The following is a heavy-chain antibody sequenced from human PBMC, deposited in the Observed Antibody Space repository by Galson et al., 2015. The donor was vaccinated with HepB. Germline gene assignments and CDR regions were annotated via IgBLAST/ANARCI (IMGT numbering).Heavy chain of an antibody. CDR3: ARDRRDPLAGGYSFDY. J-gene: IGHJ4*02. CDR1: GYTFTDYF. CDR2: INPNSGGT. V-gene: IGHV1-2*02. Sequence: SVKVSCKASGYTFTDYFMHWVRQAPGQGLEWMGWINPNSGGTYYAQKFQGRVTMNRDTSISTAYMELSRLTSDDTAVYYCARDRRDPLAGGYSFDYWGQGTLVTVSS. D-gene: IGHD3-16*01.